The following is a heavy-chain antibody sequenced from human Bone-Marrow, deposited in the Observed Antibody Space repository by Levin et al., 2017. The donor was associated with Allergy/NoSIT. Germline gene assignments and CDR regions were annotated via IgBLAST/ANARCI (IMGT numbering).Heavy chain of an antibody. V-gene: IGHV3-15*05. Sequence: GESLKISCAASGFTFKNAWMNWVRQVPGKGLEWVGRIKSTIDGGTTEYGEAVQGRFVISRDDSINTLFVQLNSLKIEDTAVYYCTADQGWNSHNYDYGMNAWGQGTTVTVSS. CDR1: GFTFKNAW. D-gene: IGHD1-1*01. CDR2: IKSTIDGGTT. CDR3: TADQGWNSHNYDYGMNA. J-gene: IGHJ6*02.